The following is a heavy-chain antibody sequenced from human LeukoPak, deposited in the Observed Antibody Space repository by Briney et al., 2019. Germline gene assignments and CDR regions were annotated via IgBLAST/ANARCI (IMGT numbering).Heavy chain of an antibody. D-gene: IGHD3-16*01. CDR2: INPRGVST. CDR1: GYTFTTYY. J-gene: IGHJ3*02. CDR3: ARDDPDYIAFDI. V-gene: IGHV1-46*01. Sequence: ASVKVSSKASGYTFTTYYMIGVRQAPRQQLQGMGIINPRGVSTSYAQKFQGRVTMTSDTSTSTVYMELSSLRSEDTAVYYCARDDPDYIAFDIWGQGTMVTVSS.